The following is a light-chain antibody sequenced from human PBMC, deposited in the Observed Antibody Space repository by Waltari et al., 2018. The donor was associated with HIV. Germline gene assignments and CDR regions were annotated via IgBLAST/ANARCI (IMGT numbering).Light chain of an antibody. V-gene: IGKV3-15*01. Sequence: IVMTQSPATLSVSPGERATLSCRASQSVSRNLAWYQQKPCQAPRLLIYGASTRATGIPARFSGSGSGTEFTLTISGLQSEDFALYYCQQYNNWPPYTFGQGTKLEIK. CDR2: GAS. CDR1: QSVSRN. CDR3: QQYNNWPPYT. J-gene: IGKJ2*01.